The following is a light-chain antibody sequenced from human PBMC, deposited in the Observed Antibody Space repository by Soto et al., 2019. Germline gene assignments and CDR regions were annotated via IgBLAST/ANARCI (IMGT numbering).Light chain of an antibody. Sequence: IVMTQSPDSLALSLGERATINCKSSQSVLYSSNNKNYVAWYQQKPRQPPKLLIYWASTREPGVPDRFSGSGSGTDFTLTSSRLQAEDVAVYYCQQYYDTPYTFGQGTKLEIK. J-gene: IGKJ2*01. V-gene: IGKV4-1*01. CDR2: WAS. CDR1: QSVLYSSNNKNY. CDR3: QQYYDTPYT.